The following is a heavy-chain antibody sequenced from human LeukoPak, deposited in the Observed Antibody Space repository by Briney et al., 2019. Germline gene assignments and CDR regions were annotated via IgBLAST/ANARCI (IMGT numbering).Heavy chain of an antibody. CDR2: ISAYNGNT. CDR3: ARDPLCDILTGCCQSGLDY. V-gene: IGHV1-18*01. D-gene: IGHD3-9*01. Sequence: ASVKVSCKASGYTFTSYGISWVRQAPGQGLEWMGWISAYNGNTNYAQKLQGRVTMTTDTSTSTAYMELRSLRSDDTAVYYCARDPLCDILTGCCQSGLDYWGQGTLVTVSS. J-gene: IGHJ4*02. CDR1: GYTFTSYG.